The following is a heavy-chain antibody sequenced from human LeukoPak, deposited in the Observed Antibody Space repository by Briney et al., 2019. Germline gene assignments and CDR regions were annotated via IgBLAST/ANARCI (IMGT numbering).Heavy chain of an antibody. D-gene: IGHD1-14*01. Sequence: ASVKVSCKASGGTFNNYAISWVRQAPGQGLEWVGGIIPIFTTANYAQKFQGRVTITADKSTNTAYMELSSLRSEDTAVYYCASRTMDVWGKGTTVTVSS. CDR2: IIPIFTTA. V-gene: IGHV1-69*06. CDR1: GGTFNNYA. J-gene: IGHJ6*04. CDR3: ASRTMDV.